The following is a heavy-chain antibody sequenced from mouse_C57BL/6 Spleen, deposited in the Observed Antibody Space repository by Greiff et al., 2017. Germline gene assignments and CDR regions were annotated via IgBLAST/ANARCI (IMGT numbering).Heavy chain of an antibody. Sequence: QVQLQQPGAELVKPGASVKMSCKASGYTFTSYWITWVKQRPGQGLEWIGDIYPGSGSTNYNEKFKSKATLTVDTSSSTAYMQLSSLTSEDSAVYYCARFPYDYGTGWYFDVWGTGTTVTVSS. J-gene: IGHJ1*03. D-gene: IGHD2-4*01. CDR1: GYTFTSYW. CDR3: ARFPYDYGTGWYFDV. V-gene: IGHV1-55*01. CDR2: IYPGSGST.